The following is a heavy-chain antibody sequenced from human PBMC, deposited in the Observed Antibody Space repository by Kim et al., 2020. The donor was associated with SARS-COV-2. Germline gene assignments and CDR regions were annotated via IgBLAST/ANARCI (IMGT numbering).Heavy chain of an antibody. D-gene: IGHD2-2*01. CDR1: GFTFDDYA. CDR3: ARGAKEETCSSNSCYVGWYFDL. CDR2: IGSRAYSGTR. V-gene: IGHV3-49*03. Sequence: GGSLRLSCTTSGFTFDDYAMTWFRQAPGKGLEWVGFIGSRAYSGTREHAASVKGRFSISRDDSKNIAYLQMNSLKTEDTAMYYCARGAKEETCSSNSCYVGWYFDLWGRGTLVTVSS. J-gene: IGHJ2*01.